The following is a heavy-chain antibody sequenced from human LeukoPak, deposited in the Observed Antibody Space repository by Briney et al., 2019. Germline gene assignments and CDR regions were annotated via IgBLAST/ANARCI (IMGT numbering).Heavy chain of an antibody. V-gene: IGHV1-46*03. D-gene: IGHD2-2*03. CDR2: INPSGDST. CDR3: ARDFGYCSSTSCYRDYYYYRDV. CDR1: GYTFTSYY. Sequence: ASVKVSCKASGYTFTSYYMHWVRQAHGQGLEWMGIINPSGDSTSYAQKFQGRVTMTRATSTSTVYMEVSSLRSEDTEVYYCARDFGYCSSTSCYRDYYYYRDVWGKGTTVTVSS. J-gene: IGHJ6*03.